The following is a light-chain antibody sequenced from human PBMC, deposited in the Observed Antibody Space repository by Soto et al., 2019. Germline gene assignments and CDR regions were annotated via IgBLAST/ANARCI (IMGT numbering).Light chain of an antibody. CDR2: GAS. V-gene: IGKV3-20*01. J-gene: IGKJ1*01. CDR3: QQYGRPPVT. CDR1: QSVSSSY. Sequence: EIVMTQSPATLSLSPGERATLSCRASQSVSSSYLAWYQQKPGQAPRXLIYGASSRETGIPERFSGSGSGTEFTLTISRLEPEDFAVDYCQQYGRPPVTFGQGTKVDIK.